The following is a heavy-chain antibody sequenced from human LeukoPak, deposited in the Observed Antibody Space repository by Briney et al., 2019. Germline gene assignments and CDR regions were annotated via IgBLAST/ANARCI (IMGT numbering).Heavy chain of an antibody. J-gene: IGHJ6*03. CDR3: ARDGSLYPYYYYMDV. V-gene: IGHV3-7*01. D-gene: IGHD2-15*01. CDR1: GFAFSSYA. CDR2: IKHDGSEK. Sequence: GGSLRLSCAASGFAFSSYAMHWVRQAPGKGLEWVANIKHDGSEKYYVDSVKGRFTISRDNAKNSLYLQMNSLRAEDTAVYYCARDGSLYPYYYYMDVWGKGTTVTISS.